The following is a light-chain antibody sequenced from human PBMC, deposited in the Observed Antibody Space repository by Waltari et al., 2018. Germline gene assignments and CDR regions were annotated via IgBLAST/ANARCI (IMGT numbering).Light chain of an antibody. V-gene: IGKV3-15*01. CDR1: QSVTSN. CDR2: GTS. CDR3: QQYNDWPPWT. Sequence: DIVMTQSPASLSLSPGERATLSCRASQSVTSNLAWYQQKPGQAPRLLIYGTSTRAAGIPVRFSGRGSGTEFTLTVSGLQSEDFAIYYCQQYNDWPPWTFGQGTKVEIK. J-gene: IGKJ1*01.